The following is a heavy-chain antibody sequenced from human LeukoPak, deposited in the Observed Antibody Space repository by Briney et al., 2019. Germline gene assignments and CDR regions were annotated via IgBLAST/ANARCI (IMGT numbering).Heavy chain of an antibody. CDR3: AKASSGYYPLNFDY. CDR2: ISGSGDNT. CDR1: GFTFSSYA. D-gene: IGHD3-22*01. Sequence: GGSLRLSCAASGFTFSSYAMNWVRQAPGKGLEWVSIISGSGDNTYYTDSVKGRFTISRDNSKNTLFLQMNSLRAEDTAVYYCAKASSGYYPLNFDYWGQGTLVTVSS. V-gene: IGHV3-23*01. J-gene: IGHJ4*02.